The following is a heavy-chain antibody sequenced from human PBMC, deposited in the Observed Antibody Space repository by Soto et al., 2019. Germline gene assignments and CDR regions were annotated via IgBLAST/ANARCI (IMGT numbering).Heavy chain of an antibody. CDR1: GGTFSSYA. J-gene: IGHJ6*02. CDR2: IIPIFGTA. V-gene: IGHV1-69*13. CDR3: VRESITMIVVVIVSYGMDV. Sequence: SVKVSCKASGGTFSSYAISWVRQAPGQGLEWMGGIIPIFGTANYAQKFQGRVTITADESTSTAYMELSSLRSEDTAVYYCVRESITMIVVVIVSYGMDVWGQGTTVTVSS. D-gene: IGHD3-22*01.